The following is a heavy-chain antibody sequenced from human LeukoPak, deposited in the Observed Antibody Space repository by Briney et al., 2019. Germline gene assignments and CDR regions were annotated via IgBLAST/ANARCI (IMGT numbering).Heavy chain of an antibody. CDR3: ARQAYSSSSGDY. V-gene: IGHV3-21*01. CDR2: ISSRSTSM. J-gene: IGHJ4*02. Sequence: GGSLRLSCAASGFTFTNYDMNWVRQAPGKGLEWVSFISSRSTSMYYADSVKGRFTISRDNAKNSLYLQMNSLGAADTALYYCARQAYSSSSGDYWGQGTLVTVSS. CDR1: GFTFTNYD. D-gene: IGHD6-6*01.